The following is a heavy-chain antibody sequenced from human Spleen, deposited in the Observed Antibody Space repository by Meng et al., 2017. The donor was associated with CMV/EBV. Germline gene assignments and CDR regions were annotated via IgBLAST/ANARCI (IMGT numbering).Heavy chain of an antibody. Sequence: SETLSLTCSVSGGSIRGNYWSWIRQPPGRGLEWIGYIYYGGSTNYNPSLKSRVTISIDTSRNRFSLKVNSVTAADTAVYYCARGPLDYYYFGMDVWGHGTTVTVSS. J-gene: IGHJ6*02. CDR2: IYYGGST. V-gene: IGHV4-59*01. CDR3: ARGPLDYYYFGMDV. CDR1: GGSIRGNY.